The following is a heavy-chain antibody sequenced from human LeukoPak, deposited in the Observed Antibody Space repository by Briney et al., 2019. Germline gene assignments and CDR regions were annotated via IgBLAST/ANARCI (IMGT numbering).Heavy chain of an antibody. CDR1: GFTFSDYY. J-gene: IGHJ5*02. Sequence: GGSLRLSCAASGFTFSDYYMSWIRQAPGKGLEWVSYISSSGSTIYYADSVKGRFTISRDNAKNSLYLQMNSLRAEDTAVYYCALPRSLNWFDPWGQGTLVTVSS. V-gene: IGHV3-11*01. CDR2: ISSSGSTI. D-gene: IGHD3-16*02. CDR3: ALPRSLNWFDP.